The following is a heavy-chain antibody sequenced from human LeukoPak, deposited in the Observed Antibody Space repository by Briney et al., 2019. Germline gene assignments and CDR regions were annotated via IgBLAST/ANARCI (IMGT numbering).Heavy chain of an antibody. J-gene: IGHJ6*03. CDR2: TYYRSKWYN. CDR1: GDSVSSSSAA. CDR3: AREGRHYYDSSGRYYYYYYYMDV. Sequence: SQTLSLSCAISGDSVSSSSAAWNWIRQSPSRGLEWLGRTYYRSKWYNDYAVSVKSRITINPDTSKNQFSLQLNSVTPEDTAVYYCAREGRHYYDSSGRYYYYYYYMDVWGKGTTVTVSS. D-gene: IGHD3-22*01. V-gene: IGHV6-1*01.